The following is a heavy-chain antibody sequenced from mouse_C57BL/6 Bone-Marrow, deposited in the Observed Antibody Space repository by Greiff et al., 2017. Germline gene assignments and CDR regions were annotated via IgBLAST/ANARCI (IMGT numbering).Heavy chain of an antibody. CDR1: GFTITNTC. J-gene: IGHJ1*03. CDR3: ARHYDAVGWYFDV. V-gene: IGHV14-3*01. D-gene: IGHD2-3*01. CDR2: IDPANGNT. Sequence: VQLQQSVAELVRPGASVKLSCTASGFTITNTCMHWVKQRPEQGLEWIGRIDPANGNTNYAQKFQGKATLTAANSSNTAYLQLSSLTSEYTAIYYCARHYDAVGWYFDVWGTGTTVTVSS.